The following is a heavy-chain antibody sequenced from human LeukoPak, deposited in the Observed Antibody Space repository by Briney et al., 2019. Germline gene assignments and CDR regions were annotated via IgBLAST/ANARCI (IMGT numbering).Heavy chain of an antibody. Sequence: GGSLRLSCAASGFTFSSYAMHWVRQAPGKGLEWVAVISYDGSNKYYADSVKGRFTISRDNSKNTLYPQMNSLRAEDTAVYYCARPTIVLMVYTNYFDYWGQGTLVTVSS. V-gene: IGHV3-30-3*01. D-gene: IGHD2-8*01. CDR3: ARPTIVLMVYTNYFDY. J-gene: IGHJ4*02. CDR1: GFTFSSYA. CDR2: ISYDGSNK.